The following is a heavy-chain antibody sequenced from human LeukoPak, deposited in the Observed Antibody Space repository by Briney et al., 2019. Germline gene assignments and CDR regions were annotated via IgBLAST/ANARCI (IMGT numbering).Heavy chain of an antibody. J-gene: IGHJ4*02. Sequence: SETLSLTCTVSGYSISSGYFWGWMRQPPGKGLEWIGSIYQSETAHYNPSLKSRVTISVDTSKNQFSLKLTSVTAADTAVYYCASDSFYDSGGYFYYWGQGTPVTVSS. CDR2: IYQSETA. D-gene: IGHD3-22*01. CDR3: ASDSFYDSGGYFYY. V-gene: IGHV4-38-2*02. CDR1: GYSISSGYF.